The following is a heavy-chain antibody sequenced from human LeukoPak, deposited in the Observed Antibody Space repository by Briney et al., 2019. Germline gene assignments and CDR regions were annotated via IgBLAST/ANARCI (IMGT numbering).Heavy chain of an antibody. V-gene: IGHV1-2*02. J-gene: IGHJ4*02. D-gene: IGHD6-13*01. CDR1: GYTFTGYY. CDR2: INPNSGGT. CDR3: ARQQTSGYSSSWYGGDFDY. Sequence: ASVKVSCRASGYTFTGYYMHWVRQAPGQGLEWLGWINPNSGGTNYAQKFQGRVTMTRDTSNSTAYMELSRLRSDDTAVYYCARQQTSGYSSSWYGGDFDYWGQGTLVTVSS.